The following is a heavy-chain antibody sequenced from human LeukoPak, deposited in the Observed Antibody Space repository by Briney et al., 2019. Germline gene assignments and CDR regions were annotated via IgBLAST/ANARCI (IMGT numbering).Heavy chain of an antibody. J-gene: IGHJ4*02. CDR1: GHSFANYW. Sequence: GESLKISCSAFGHSFANYWIAWVRQVPGKGLEYMGIIYPDDSNTSYSPSFQGQVTISADTSLSTAYLQWSSLKASDTAVYYCANGRNSNREDPLYFFDYWGQGTLVTVSS. V-gene: IGHV5-51*01. CDR2: IYPDDSNT. CDR3: ANGRNSNREDPLYFFDY. D-gene: IGHD1-14*01.